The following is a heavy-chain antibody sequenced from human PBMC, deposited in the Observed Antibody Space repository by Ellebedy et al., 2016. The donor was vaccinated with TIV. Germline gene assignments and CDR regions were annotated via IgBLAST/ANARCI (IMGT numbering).Heavy chain of an antibody. CDR1: GLTFSSSW. CDR2: INNDGSDT. CDR3: AKDRTYYYDSSGYYYGGRADYYFDY. J-gene: IGHJ4*02. Sequence: GGSLRLSXVVSGLTFSSSWMHWVRQAPGKGLVWVSRINNDGSDTKYADYVQGRFTISRDNAKNTLYLQMNSLRADDTAVYYCAKDRTYYYDSSGYYYGGRADYYFDYWGQGTLVTVSS. V-gene: IGHV3-74*03. D-gene: IGHD3-22*01.